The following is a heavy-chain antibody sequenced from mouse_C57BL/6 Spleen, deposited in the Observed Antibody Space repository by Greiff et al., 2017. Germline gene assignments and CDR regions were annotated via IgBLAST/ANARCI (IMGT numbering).Heavy chain of an antibody. Sequence: VQLQESGAELVRPGASVTLSCKASGYTFTDYEMHWVKQTPVHGLEWIGAIDPETGGTAYNQKFKGKAILTADKSSSTAYMELRSLTSEDSAVYYCTRLVGHYFDYWGQGTTLTVSS. CDR1: GYTFTDYE. D-gene: IGHD1-1*02. J-gene: IGHJ2*01. V-gene: IGHV1-15*01. CDR3: TRLVGHYFDY. CDR2: IDPETGGT.